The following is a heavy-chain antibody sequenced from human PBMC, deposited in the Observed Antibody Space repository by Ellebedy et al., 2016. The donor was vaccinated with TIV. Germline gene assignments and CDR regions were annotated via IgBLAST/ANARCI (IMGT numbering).Heavy chain of an antibody. CDR3: ARTGAIPYYYYYYMDV. D-gene: IGHD2-21*01. Sequence: ASVKVSXXASGYTFTGYYMHWVRQAPGQGLEWMGWINPNSGNTNYAQKFQGRVTMTRHTSISTAYMELSRLRSDDTAVYYCARTGAIPYYYYYYMDVWGKGTTVTVSS. CDR1: GYTFTGYY. J-gene: IGHJ6*03. V-gene: IGHV1-2*02. CDR2: INPNSGNT.